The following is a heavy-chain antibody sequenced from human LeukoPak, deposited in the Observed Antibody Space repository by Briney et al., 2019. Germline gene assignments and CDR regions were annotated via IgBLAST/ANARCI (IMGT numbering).Heavy chain of an antibody. Sequence: PGGSLRLSCAASGFSSYGMHWVRQAPGKGLEWGAVIWYDESNKYYADSVKGRFTISRDNSRNTLYLQMNSLRAEDTAVYYCARDGFSSSWYGRALDYWGQGTLVTVSS. V-gene: IGHV3-33*01. CDR1: GFSSYG. CDR2: IWYDESNK. D-gene: IGHD6-13*01. J-gene: IGHJ4*02. CDR3: ARDGFSSSWYGRALDY.